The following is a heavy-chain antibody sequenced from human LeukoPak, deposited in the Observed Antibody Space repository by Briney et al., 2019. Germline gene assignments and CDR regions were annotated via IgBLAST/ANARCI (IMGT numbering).Heavy chain of an antibody. Sequence: ASVKVSFKASGYTFTNYGISWVRQAPGQGLEWMGWISAYNGNTNYAQKLQGRVTMTTDTSTSTAYMELRSLRSDDTAVYYCARLGGPRDYYYGMDVWGQGTTVTVSS. CDR3: ARLGGPRDYYYGMDV. J-gene: IGHJ6*02. V-gene: IGHV1-18*01. CDR1: GYTFTNYG. CDR2: ISAYNGNT. D-gene: IGHD2-15*01.